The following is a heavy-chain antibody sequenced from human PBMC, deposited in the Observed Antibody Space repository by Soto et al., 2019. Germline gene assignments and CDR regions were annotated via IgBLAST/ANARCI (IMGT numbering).Heavy chain of an antibody. D-gene: IGHD6-6*01. J-gene: IGHJ5*02. CDR2: IYYSGST. V-gene: IGHV4-31*03. CDR1: GGSISSGGYY. Sequence: QVQLQESGPGLVKPSQTLSLTCTVSGGSISSGGYYWSWIRQHPGKGLEWIGYIYYSGSTYYNPSLKRRVTISVDTSKNQFSLKLSSVTAADTAVYYCARSIAARPLRFDPWGQGTLVTVSS. CDR3: ARSIAARPLRFDP.